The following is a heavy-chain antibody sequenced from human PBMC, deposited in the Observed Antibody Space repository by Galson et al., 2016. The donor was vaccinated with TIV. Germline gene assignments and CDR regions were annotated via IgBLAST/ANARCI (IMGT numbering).Heavy chain of an antibody. Sequence: SLRLSCAASGFTFSSYSMNWVRQAPGKGLEWVSAISGGGDYTHYADSVKGRFTISRDNSKNTLYLQMNSLRPDDTAIYFCGHNWNYVYWGQGSLVTVSS. CDR2: ISGGGDYT. D-gene: IGHD1-7*01. J-gene: IGHJ4*02. CDR1: GFTFSSYS. V-gene: IGHV3-23*01. CDR3: GHNWNYVY.